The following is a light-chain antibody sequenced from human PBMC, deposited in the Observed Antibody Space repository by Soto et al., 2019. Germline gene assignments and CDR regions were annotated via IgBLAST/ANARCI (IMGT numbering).Light chain of an antibody. V-gene: IGLV2-14*01. CDR2: DVS. CDR1: SSDVGGYNY. CDR3: SSYTSSSTPVV. J-gene: IGLJ2*01. Sequence: ALTQPASVSGSPGQSITISCTGTSSDVGGYNYVSWYQQHPGKAPKVMIYDVSNRPSGVSNRFSGSKSGNTASLTISGLQAEDEADYYCSSYTSSSTPVVFGGGTKVTVL.